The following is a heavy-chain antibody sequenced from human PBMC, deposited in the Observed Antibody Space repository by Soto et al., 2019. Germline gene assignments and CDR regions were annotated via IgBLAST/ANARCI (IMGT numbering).Heavy chain of an antibody. V-gene: IGHV4-59*01. CDR1: GTSFTTYY. J-gene: IGHJ4*02. CDR3: AREGGGYRFAY. CDR2: IFYSGHL. D-gene: IGHD3-16*02. Sequence: SETLSLTCSVSGTSFTTYYWSWIRQPPGKGLEWIGHIFYSGHLKYNPSLKSRVTMSVDTSKNQVSLKLSSVSAADTAVYYCAREGGGYRFAYWGQGTLVTVSS.